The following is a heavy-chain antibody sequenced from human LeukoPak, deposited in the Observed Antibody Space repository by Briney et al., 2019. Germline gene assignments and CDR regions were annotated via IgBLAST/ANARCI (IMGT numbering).Heavy chain of an antibody. J-gene: IGHJ4*02. CDR1: GGSINSSSYY. CDR3: ARMSSGLGPSDY. Sequence: PSETLSLTCTVSGGSINSSSYYWGWIRQPPGKGLEWIGNIYYRGSTYYNPSPNSRVTISIDRSKNQFSLKLSSVTAADTAVYYCARMSSGLGPSDYWGQGTLVTVSS. CDR2: IYYRGST. D-gene: IGHD6-19*01. V-gene: IGHV4-39*01.